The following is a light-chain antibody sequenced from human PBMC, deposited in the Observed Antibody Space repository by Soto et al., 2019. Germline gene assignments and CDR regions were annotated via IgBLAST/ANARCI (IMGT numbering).Light chain of an antibody. CDR1: QSVSSSF. V-gene: IGKV3-20*01. CDR2: GAS. Sequence: EIVLTQSPGTLSLSPGERVTLSCRASQSVSSSFLAWYQQKPGRAPRLLIYGASSRATGIPDRFSGSGSGTDFTLTISRLDPEDFAFYYCQQYSSFAWTFGQGPKVDIK. CDR3: QQYSSFAWT. J-gene: IGKJ1*01.